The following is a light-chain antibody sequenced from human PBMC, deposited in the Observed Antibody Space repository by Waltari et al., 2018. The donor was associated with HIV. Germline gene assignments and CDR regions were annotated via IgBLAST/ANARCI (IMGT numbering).Light chain of an antibody. CDR1: SSDVGDYNY. V-gene: IGLV2-14*01. CDR2: DVR. Sequence: QSALTQPASVSGSPGQSITLSCTGTSSDVGDYNYVSWYQQHPGKAPKLMLYDVRNRPSGVSYRFSGSKSGNTASLTISGLQAEDEADYYCSSYSSSSTKVFGTGTKVTVL. CDR3: SSYSSSSTKV. J-gene: IGLJ1*01.